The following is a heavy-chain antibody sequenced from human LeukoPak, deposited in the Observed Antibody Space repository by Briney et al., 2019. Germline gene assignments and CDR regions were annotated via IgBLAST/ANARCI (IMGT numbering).Heavy chain of an antibody. CDR1: GYSFSAHY. V-gene: IGHV1-2*02. CDR2: INPNSGTA. D-gene: IGHD3-10*01. CDR3: ARSRDTIGTTFDY. Sequence: GASVKVSCKASGYSFSAHYMHWVRQAPGQGLEWMGWINPNSGTANFAQGFQGRVTMTRDTSTSTAYMELTILSSDDTALYYCARSRDTIGTTFDYWGQGTLVTVSS. J-gene: IGHJ4*02.